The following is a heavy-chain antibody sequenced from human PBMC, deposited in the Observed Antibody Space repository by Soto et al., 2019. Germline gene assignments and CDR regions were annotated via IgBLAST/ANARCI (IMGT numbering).Heavy chain of an antibody. V-gene: IGHV3-7*04. CDR2: IKQDGSEK. CDR3: SGARRIYAYGMDV. D-gene: IGHD4-17*01. J-gene: IGHJ6*02. Sequence: GGSLRLSCAASGFPFSIYWMSLVRQSPGKGLEWVANIKQDGSEKYYVDSVKGRFTISRDNAKNSLYLQMNSLRAEDTAVYYCSGARRIYAYGMDVWGQGIXVTVSS. CDR1: GFPFSIYW.